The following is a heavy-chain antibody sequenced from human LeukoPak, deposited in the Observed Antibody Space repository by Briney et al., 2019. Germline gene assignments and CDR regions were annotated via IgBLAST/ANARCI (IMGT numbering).Heavy chain of an antibody. CDR3: TTTPPGGYYDSSGYPDY. J-gene: IGHJ4*02. D-gene: IGHD3-22*01. V-gene: IGHV3-49*04. CDR2: IRSKVYGGTT. CDR1: GFTFSSYA. Sequence: GGSLRLSCAASGFTFSSYAMSWVRQAPGKGLEWVGFIRSKVYGGTTHYAASVKGRFTISRDDPKSIAYLQLNSLKAEDTGVYYCTTTPPGGYYDSSGYPDYWGQGTLVTVSS.